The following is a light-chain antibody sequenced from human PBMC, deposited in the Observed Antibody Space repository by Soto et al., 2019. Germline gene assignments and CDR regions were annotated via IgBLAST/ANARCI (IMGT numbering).Light chain of an antibody. V-gene: IGLV2-8*01. CDR1: SSDGGGYNY. J-gene: IGLJ1*01. Sequence: QSALTQPPSASGSPGQSVTISCTGASSDGGGYNYVSWYQQHPGKAPKLMIYEVSKRPSGVPDRFSGSKSGNTASLTVSGLQAEDEADYFCSSYAGNGYVLGTGTKLTVL. CDR2: EVS. CDR3: SSYAGNGYV.